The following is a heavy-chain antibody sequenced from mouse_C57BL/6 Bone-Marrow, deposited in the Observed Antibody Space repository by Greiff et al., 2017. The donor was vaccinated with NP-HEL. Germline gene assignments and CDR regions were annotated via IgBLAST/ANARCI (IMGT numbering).Heavy chain of an antibody. CDR1: GFTFSDYG. V-gene: IGHV5-17*01. Sequence: EVHLVESGGGLVKPGGSLKLSCAASGFTFSDYGMHWVRQAPEKGLEWVAYISSGSSTIYYADTVKGRFTISRDNAKTTLFLQMTSLRSEDTAMYYCARRYRGLYYYAMDYWGQGTSVTVSS. CDR3: ARRYRGLYYYAMDY. D-gene: IGHD2-12*01. J-gene: IGHJ4*01. CDR2: ISSGSSTI.